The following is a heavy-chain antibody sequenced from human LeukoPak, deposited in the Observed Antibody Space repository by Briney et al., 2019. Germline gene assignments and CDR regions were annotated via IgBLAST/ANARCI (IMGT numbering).Heavy chain of an antibody. CDR2: VNPNSGDT. CDR1: GYTFSGHY. V-gene: IGHV1-2*02. J-gene: IGHJ5*02. CDR3: ARGLEPYYYDSSGYYSWFDP. Sequence: ASVKVSCKASGYTFSGHYMHWVRQAPGQGPEWMGWVNPNSGDTNYAQKFQGRVTITRNTSISTAYVELSSLRSEDTAVYYCARGLEPYYYDSSGYYSWFDPWGQGTLVTVSS. D-gene: IGHD3-22*01.